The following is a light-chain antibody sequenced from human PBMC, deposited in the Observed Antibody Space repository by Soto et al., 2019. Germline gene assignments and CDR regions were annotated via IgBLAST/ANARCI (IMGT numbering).Light chain of an antibody. CDR2: EVT. Sequence: QSALTQPPSASGSPGQSVTISCTGTSSDVGGYNYVSWYQHHPGKVPKLMLYEVTTRPSGVPDRFSGSKSGNTASLTVSGLQAEDEAEYYCSSYGDISNVVFGGGPKVTVL. CDR1: SSDVGGYNY. J-gene: IGLJ2*01. CDR3: SSYGDISNVV. V-gene: IGLV2-8*01.